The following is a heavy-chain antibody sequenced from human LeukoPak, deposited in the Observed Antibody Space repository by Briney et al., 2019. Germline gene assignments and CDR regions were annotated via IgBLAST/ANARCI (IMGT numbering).Heavy chain of an antibody. CDR1: GGSFSGYY. V-gene: IGHV4-59*01. D-gene: IGHD6-13*01. CDR3: GRDLAAAGTIDP. J-gene: IGHJ5*02. CDR2: IYYRGST. Sequence: SETLSLTCAVYGGSFSGYYWNWIRQPPGKGLEWIGYIYYRGSTNYNPSLKSRVTISEDTSKNQFSLKLSSVTAADTAVYYCGRDLAAAGTIDPWGQGTLVTVSS.